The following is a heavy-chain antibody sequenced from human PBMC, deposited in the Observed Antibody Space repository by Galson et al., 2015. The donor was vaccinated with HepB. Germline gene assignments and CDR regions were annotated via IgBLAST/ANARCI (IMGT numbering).Heavy chain of an antibody. CDR2: ISYDGSNK. CDR3: AKVAVGATGGLFDY. CDR1: GFTFSSYG. D-gene: IGHD1-26*01. Sequence: SLRLSCAASGFTFSSYGMHWVRQAPGKGLEWVAVISYDGSNKYYADSVKGRFTISRDNSKNTLYLQMNSLRAEDTAVYYCAKVAVGATGGLFDYWGQGTLVTVSS. J-gene: IGHJ4*02. V-gene: IGHV3-30*18.